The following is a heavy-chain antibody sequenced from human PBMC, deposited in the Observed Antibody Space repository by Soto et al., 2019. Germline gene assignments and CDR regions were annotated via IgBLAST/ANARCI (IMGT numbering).Heavy chain of an antibody. CDR1: GFIFSKFG. J-gene: IGHJ4*02. CDR3: ARGQQYYYDSSGYYYNYFDY. CDR2: ISDDGSKE. Sequence: PGGSLRLSCAASGFIFSKFGMQWVRQAPGKGLEWVAVISDDGSKESYADSVRGRFTTSRDNSMNTLYLQMNSVRAEDTAVYYCARGQQYYYDSSGYYYNYFDYWGQGTLVTVSS. D-gene: IGHD3-22*01. V-gene: IGHV3-30*03.